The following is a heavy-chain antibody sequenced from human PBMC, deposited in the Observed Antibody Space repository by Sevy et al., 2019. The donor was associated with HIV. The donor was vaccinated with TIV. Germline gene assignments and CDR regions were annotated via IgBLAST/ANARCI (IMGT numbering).Heavy chain of an antibody. J-gene: IGHJ4*02. CDR1: SGSISSSTYY. CDR3: ASHNYSDRSGYYYPVWFDY. Sequence: SETLSLTCTVSSGSISSSTYYWAWLRQPPGKGLEWIGSIFYSGSPYYNPSLQSRLTISVDTSKNQFSLKLSSVTAADTAVYYCASHNYSDRSGYYYPVWFDYWGRGTLVTVSS. CDR2: IFYSGSP. D-gene: IGHD3-22*01. V-gene: IGHV4-39*01.